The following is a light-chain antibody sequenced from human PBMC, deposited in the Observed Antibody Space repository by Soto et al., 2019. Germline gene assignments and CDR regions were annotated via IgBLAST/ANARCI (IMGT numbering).Light chain of an antibody. CDR1: QSISIW. Sequence: DIQMTQSPSSLSASVGGRVTITGRASQSISIWLAWYKQKPGKAPKLLSYDASSLESGVPSRFSGSGSGTEFTLTISSLQPDDFATYYCQQYNSYSWTFGQGTKVDIK. J-gene: IGKJ1*01. CDR3: QQYNSYSWT. V-gene: IGKV1-5*01. CDR2: DAS.